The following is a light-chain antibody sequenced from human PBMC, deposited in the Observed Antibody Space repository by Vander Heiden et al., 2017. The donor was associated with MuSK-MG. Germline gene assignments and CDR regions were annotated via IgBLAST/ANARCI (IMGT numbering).Light chain of an antibody. CDR2: DAT. V-gene: IGKV3-20*01. Sequence: EIVLTQSPGTLSLSPGERATLSCRASQSVSSSYLAWYQQKPGQAPRLPIYDATSRATGIPDRFSGSGSGTDFTLTISRLEPEDFAVYYCQQYGSSPETFGQGTKVEIK. J-gene: IGKJ1*01. CDR1: QSVSSSY. CDR3: QQYGSSPET.